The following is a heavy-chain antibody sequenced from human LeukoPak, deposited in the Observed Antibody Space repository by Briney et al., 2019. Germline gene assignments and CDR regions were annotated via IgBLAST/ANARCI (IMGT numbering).Heavy chain of an antibody. V-gene: IGHV1-2*02. Sequence: ASVKVSCKASGYTFTGYYMHWVRQAPGQGLEWMGWINPNSGGTNYAQRVQGRVTMTRDTSISTAYMELRSLRSDDTAVYYCARGNYDSSGYLGDWGQGTLVTVSS. D-gene: IGHD3-22*01. J-gene: IGHJ4*02. CDR3: ARGNYDSSGYLGD. CDR2: INPNSGGT. CDR1: GYTFTGYY.